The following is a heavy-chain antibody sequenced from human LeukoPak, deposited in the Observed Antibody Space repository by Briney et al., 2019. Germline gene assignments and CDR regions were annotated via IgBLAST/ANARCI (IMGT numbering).Heavy chain of an antibody. V-gene: IGHV3-11*01. CDR1: GFTFSDYY. D-gene: IGHD6-13*01. J-gene: IGHJ6*03. CDR2: ISSSGSTI. CDR3: AREQQLTIYYYYYMDV. Sequence: GGSLRLSCAASGFTFSDYYMSWIRQAPGKGLEWVSYISSSGSTIYYADSVKGRFTISRDNAKNSLYLQMNSLRAEDTAVYYCAREQQLTIYYYYYMDVRGKGTTVTVSS.